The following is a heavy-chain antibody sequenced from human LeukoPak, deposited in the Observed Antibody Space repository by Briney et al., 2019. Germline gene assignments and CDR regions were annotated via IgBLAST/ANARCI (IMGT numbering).Heavy chain of an antibody. D-gene: IGHD3-9*01. V-gene: IGHV3-23*01. Sequence: GGSLRLSCAASGFRFANYGMTWVRQAPGKGLEWVSAIRGPGDTTYYADSVQGRFTISRDNSKDILFLQMDSLRAEDTAVYYCANLYYDILTGFSGRSLKYYYGMDVWGQGTTVTVSS. CDR3: ANLYYDILTGFSGRSLKYYYGMDV. J-gene: IGHJ6*02. CDR1: GFRFANYG. CDR2: IRGPGDTT.